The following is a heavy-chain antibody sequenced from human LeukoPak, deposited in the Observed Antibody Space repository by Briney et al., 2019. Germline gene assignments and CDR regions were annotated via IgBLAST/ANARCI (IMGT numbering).Heavy chain of an antibody. CDR2: INTYNGNT. D-gene: IGHD6-19*01. CDR1: GYTFTSYG. CDR3: ARNSHGYSSGWLQFNFDY. J-gene: IGHJ4*02. Sequence: ASVKVSCKASGYTFTSYGISWVRQAPGQGLEWMGWINTYNGNTNYIQRLQGRVTMTTDTSTSTAYMELRSLGSDDTAVYYCARNSHGYSSGWLQFNFDYWGQGTLVTVSS. V-gene: IGHV1-18*01.